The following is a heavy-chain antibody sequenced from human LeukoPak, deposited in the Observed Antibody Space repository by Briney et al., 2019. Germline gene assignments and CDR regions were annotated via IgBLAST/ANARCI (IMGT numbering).Heavy chain of an antibody. Sequence: GGSLRLSCAASGFTFSSYGMHWVRQAPGRGLEWVAVMWYDGSNKYYADSVKGRFTISRDNSKNTLYLEMNSLRAEDTAVYYCAIDYYDSSVYPTSFDYWGQGTLVTVSS. D-gene: IGHD3-22*01. J-gene: IGHJ4*02. CDR2: MWYDGSNK. CDR1: GFTFSSYG. CDR3: AIDYYDSSVYPTSFDY. V-gene: IGHV3-33*01.